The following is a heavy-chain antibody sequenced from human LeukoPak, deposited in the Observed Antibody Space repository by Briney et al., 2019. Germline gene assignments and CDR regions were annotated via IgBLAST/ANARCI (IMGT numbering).Heavy chain of an antibody. V-gene: IGHV4-59*01. CDR3: ARASGSYWFDP. J-gene: IGHJ5*02. Sequence: SETLSLTCTVSGGSISSYYWSWIRQPPGKGLEWIGYIYYSGSTNYNPSLKSRVTISVDTSKNQFSLKPSSVTAADTAVYYCARASGSYWFDPWGQGTLVTVSS. CDR2: IYYSGST. D-gene: IGHD1-26*01. CDR1: GGSISSYY.